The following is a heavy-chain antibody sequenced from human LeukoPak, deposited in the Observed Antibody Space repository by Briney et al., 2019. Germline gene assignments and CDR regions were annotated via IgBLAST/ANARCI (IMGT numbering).Heavy chain of an antibody. D-gene: IGHD6-19*01. J-gene: IGHJ4*02. CDR1: GFTFSSYG. Sequence: GGSLRLSCAASGFTFSSYGMHWVRQAPGKGLEWVAVISYDGSNKYYADSVKGRFTISRDNSKNTLYLQMNSLRAEDTAVYYCARDLQGWYYFDYWGQGTLVTVSS. CDR3: ARDLQGWYYFDY. CDR2: ISYDGSNK. V-gene: IGHV3-30*03.